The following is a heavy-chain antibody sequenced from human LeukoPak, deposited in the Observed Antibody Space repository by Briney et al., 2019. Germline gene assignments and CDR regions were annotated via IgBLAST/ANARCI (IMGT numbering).Heavy chain of an antibody. CDR3: ARAPYDILTGYFLFDS. J-gene: IGHJ4*02. V-gene: IGHV4-38-2*02. CDR2: IYHSGST. CDR1: GYSISSGYY. D-gene: IGHD3-9*01. Sequence: SETLSLTCTVSGYSISSGYYWGWIRQPPGKGLEWIGSIYHSGSTSYNPSLRSRVTVSLDKSRNQFSLNLYSVTAADTAVYYCARAPYDILTGYFLFDSWGQGTLITVSS.